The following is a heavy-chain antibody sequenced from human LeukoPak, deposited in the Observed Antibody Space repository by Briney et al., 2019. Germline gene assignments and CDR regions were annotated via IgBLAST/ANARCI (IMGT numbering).Heavy chain of an antibody. D-gene: IGHD3-10*01. V-gene: IGHV3-21*01. Sequence: GGSLRLSCAASGFTFSRYNMNWVRQAPGKGLEWVSSITSSGIYIYYADSMKGRFTISGDNAKNSLYLQMDSLRAEDTAVYYCARDGITMRILEYWGQGTLVTVSS. J-gene: IGHJ4*02. CDR3: ARDGITMRILEY. CDR1: GFTFSRYN. CDR2: ITSSGIYI.